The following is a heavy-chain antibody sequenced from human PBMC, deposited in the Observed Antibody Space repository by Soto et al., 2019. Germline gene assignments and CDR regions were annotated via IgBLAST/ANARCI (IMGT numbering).Heavy chain of an antibody. CDR1: AFTFNNYA. CDR2: IGGSGRTT. V-gene: IGHV3-23*01. CDR3: AKSRYSDISGDFYDY. Sequence: EVQLLESGGGLVQPGGSLRLSCAASAFTFNNYAMSWVRQAPGKGLEWVSGIGGSGRTTYYADSVKGRFTISRDNSNNTLFLQMNSLRAEDTAVDYCAKSRYSDISGDFYDYWGQGTLVTVSS. D-gene: IGHD3-22*01. J-gene: IGHJ4*02.